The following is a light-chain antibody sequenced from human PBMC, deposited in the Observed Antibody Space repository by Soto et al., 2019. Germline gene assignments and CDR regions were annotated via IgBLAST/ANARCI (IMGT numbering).Light chain of an antibody. CDR1: QSLGRY. V-gene: IGKV3-11*01. CDR3: QQRSYTIT. Sequence: PGEIASLCCRASQSLGRYLAWYQQKPGHAPRLLIYDASHRATGIPVRFSGSGSESVFTLTISSLHPEYFAVDYCQQRSYTITFGQGTRLETK. J-gene: IGKJ5*01. CDR2: DAS.